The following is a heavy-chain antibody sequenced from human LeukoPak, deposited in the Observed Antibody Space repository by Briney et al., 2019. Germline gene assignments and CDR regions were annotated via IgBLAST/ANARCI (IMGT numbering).Heavy chain of an antibody. V-gene: IGHV1-18*01. CDR2: ISAYNGNT. CDR3: ARVPSNYDFWSGSYPYYFDY. D-gene: IGHD3-3*01. CDR1: GYTFTSYG. J-gene: IGHJ4*02. Sequence: ASVKVSCEASGYTFTSYGISWVRQAPGQGLEWMGWISAYNGNTNYAQKLQGRVTMTTDTSTSTAYMELRSLRSDDTAVYYCARVPSNYDFWSGSYPYYFDYWGQGTLVTVSS.